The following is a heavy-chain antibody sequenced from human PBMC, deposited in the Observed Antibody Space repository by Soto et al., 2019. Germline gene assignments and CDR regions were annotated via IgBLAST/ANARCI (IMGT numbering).Heavy chain of an antibody. Sequence: GGSLRLSCAASEFTFSNYAMSSVRQAPGKVLEWVSAISYGGGTTYYADSVKGRFTISRDNSKNTLYLQMNSLRAEDTAVYYCAKNPGYYYDSTGYHFDYWGQGT. J-gene: IGHJ4*02. V-gene: IGHV3-23*01. CDR2: ISYGGGTT. CDR3: AKNPGYYYDSTGYHFDY. D-gene: IGHD3-22*01. CDR1: EFTFSNYA.